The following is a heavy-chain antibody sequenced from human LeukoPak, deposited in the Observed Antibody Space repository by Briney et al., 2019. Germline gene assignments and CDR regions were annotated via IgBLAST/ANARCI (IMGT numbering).Heavy chain of an antibody. Sequence: PGGSLRLSCAASGFTFSSYEMNWVRQAPGKGLEWISCISSSSTYTDYADSVKGRFTISRDNAKNSLYLQMNSLRAEDTAVYYCAREVNSMGDYWGQGTLVTVSS. CDR3: AREVNSMGDY. CDR2: ISSSSTYT. J-gene: IGHJ4*02. V-gene: IGHV3-48*03. CDR1: GFTFSSYE. D-gene: IGHD2/OR15-2a*01.